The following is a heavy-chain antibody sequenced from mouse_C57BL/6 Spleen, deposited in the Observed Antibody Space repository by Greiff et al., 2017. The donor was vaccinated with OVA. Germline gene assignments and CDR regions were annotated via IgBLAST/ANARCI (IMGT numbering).Heavy chain of an antibody. D-gene: IGHD1-1*01. J-gene: IGHJ2*01. Sequence: QVQLQQSGAELARPGASVKLSCKASGYTFTSYGISWVKQRTGQGLEWIGEIYPRSGNTYYNEKFKGKATLTADKSSSTAYMELRSLTSEDSAVYFCARSLYYGSSLYYFDYWGQGTTLTVSS. V-gene: IGHV1-81*01. CDR1: GYTFTSYG. CDR3: ARSLYYGSSLYYFDY. CDR2: IYPRSGNT.